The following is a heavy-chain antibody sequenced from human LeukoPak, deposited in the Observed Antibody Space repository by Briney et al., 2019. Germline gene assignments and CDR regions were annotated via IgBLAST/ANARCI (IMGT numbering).Heavy chain of an antibody. CDR2: MNPNSANT. J-gene: IGHJ6*02. V-gene: IGHV1-8*01. Sequence: ASVRVSCKASGYTFTIYDINGVRQAPGQGGEWMGWMNPNSANTGYAQTLQGRVTMTTDTSTSTPYMELTGLRSDDTAVYYCARFGRSTSGMDVWGQGTTVTVSS. CDR3: ARFGRSTSGMDV. D-gene: IGHD2-2*01. CDR1: GYTFTIYD.